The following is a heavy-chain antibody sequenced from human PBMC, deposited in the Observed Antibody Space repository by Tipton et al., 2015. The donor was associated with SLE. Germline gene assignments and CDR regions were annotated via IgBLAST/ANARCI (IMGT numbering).Heavy chain of an antibody. CDR3: AREGDWNYVGPFDY. D-gene: IGHD1-7*01. V-gene: IGHV3-30*04. Sequence: RSLRLSCAASGFTFSIYAMHWVRQPPGKGLECVAVISYDGSNKYYADSVKGRFTISRDNSKNTLYLQMNSLRAEDTAVYYCAREGDWNYVGPFDYWGQGTLVIVSS. CDR2: ISYDGSNK. J-gene: IGHJ4*02. CDR1: GFTFSIYA.